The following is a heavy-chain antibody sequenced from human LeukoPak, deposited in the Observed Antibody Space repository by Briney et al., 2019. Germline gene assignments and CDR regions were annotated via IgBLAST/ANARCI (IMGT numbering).Heavy chain of an antibody. D-gene: IGHD3-10*02. CDR3: AELGITMIGGV. Sequence: GGSLRLSCAASGFTFSSDYMSWVRQAPGKGLEWVSYISSSGSTIYYADSVKGRFTISRDNAKNSLYLQMNSLRAEDTAVYYCAELGITMIGGVWGKGTTVTISS. J-gene: IGHJ6*04. CDR1: GFTFSSDY. V-gene: IGHV3-11*04. CDR2: ISSSGSTI.